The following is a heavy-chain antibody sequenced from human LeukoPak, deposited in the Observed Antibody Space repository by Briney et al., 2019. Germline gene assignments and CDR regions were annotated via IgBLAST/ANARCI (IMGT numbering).Heavy chain of an antibody. CDR1: AYSISSGYY. CDR2: IYYSGNT. D-gene: IGHD6-19*01. J-gene: IGHJ4*02. Sequence: SETLSLTCTVSAYSISSGYYWGWIRQPPGKGLEWIGYIYYSGNTNYSPSLKSRVTISVDTSRNQFSLKLSSVTAADTAVYYCARVGSWYYFDYWGQGTPVTVSS. V-gene: IGHV4-61*01. CDR3: ARVGSWYYFDY.